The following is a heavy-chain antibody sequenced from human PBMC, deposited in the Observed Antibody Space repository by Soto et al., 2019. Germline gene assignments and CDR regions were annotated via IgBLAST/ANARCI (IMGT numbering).Heavy chain of an antibody. V-gene: IGHV4-39*02. CDR3: ASQPYDSTGYYYGA. J-gene: IGHJ5*02. Sequence: QLQLQESGPGLVKPSETLSLTCTVSGGSFSSSTYYWGWIRQPPGKGLEWIGSMYSGGNTYYNPSLKSRVTVSVDTSKNHFSLKLTSVTAADTAMYYCASQPYDSTGYYYGAWGQGTLVTVSS. CDR2: MYSGGNT. CDR1: GGSFSSSTYY. D-gene: IGHD3-22*01.